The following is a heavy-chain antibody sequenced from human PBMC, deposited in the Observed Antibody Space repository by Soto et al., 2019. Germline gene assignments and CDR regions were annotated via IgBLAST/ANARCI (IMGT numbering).Heavy chain of an antibody. CDR1: GFTFSSYG. V-gene: IGHV3-33*01. J-gene: IGHJ4*02. D-gene: IGHD6-19*01. CDR3: ASTVAPWYYFDY. Sequence: QVQLVESGGGVVQPGRSLRLSCAASGFTFSSYGMHWVRQAPGKGLEWVAVIWYDGSNKYYADSVKGRFTISRDNSKKTQYLQMNSLRAEETAVYYCASTVAPWYYFDYWGQGSLVTVSS. CDR2: IWYDGSNK.